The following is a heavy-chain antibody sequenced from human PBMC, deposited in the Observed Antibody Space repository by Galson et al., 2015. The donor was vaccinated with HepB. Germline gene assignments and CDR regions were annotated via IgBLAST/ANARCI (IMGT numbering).Heavy chain of an antibody. Sequence: SVKVSCKASGYTFTSYGISWVRQAPGQGLEWMGWISAYNGNTNYAQKLQGRVTMTTDTSTSTAYMELRSLRSDDTAVYYCAREVGLVVPAATTFDPWGQGTLVTVSS. CDR1: GYTFTSYG. J-gene: IGHJ5*02. CDR2: ISAYNGNT. V-gene: IGHV1-18*01. D-gene: IGHD2-2*01. CDR3: AREVGLVVPAATTFDP.